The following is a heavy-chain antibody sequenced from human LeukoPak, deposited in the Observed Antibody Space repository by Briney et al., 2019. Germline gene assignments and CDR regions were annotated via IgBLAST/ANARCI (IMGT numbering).Heavy chain of an antibody. CDR3: ARERASGYCSGGGCYGYFDY. D-gene: IGHD2-15*01. CDR2: ISSSDSYI. V-gene: IGHV3-21*01. Sequence: GGSLRLSCAASGFTFSTYTMNWVRQTPGKGLEWVSSISSSDSYIYYADSVKGRFTISRDNAKNSLYLQMNSLRAADTAVYYCARERASGYCSGGGCYGYFDYWGQGTLVIVSS. J-gene: IGHJ4*02. CDR1: GFTFSTYT.